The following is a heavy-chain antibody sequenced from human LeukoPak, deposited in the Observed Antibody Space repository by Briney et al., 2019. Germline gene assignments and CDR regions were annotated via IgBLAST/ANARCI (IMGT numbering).Heavy chain of an antibody. D-gene: IGHD2-21*02. V-gene: IGHV4-34*01. Sequence: SETLSLTCTVSGGSISSYYWSWIRQPPGKGLEWIGEINHSGSTNYNPSLKSRVTISVDTSKNQFSLKLSSVTAADTAVYYCGGRGDFNNPVDYWGQGTLVTVSS. CDR1: GGSISSYY. CDR2: INHSGST. CDR3: GGRGDFNNPVDY. J-gene: IGHJ4*02.